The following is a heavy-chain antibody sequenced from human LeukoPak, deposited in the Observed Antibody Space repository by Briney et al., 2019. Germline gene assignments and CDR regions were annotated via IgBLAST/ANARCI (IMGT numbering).Heavy chain of an antibody. CDR1: GGSISSSSYY. CDR3: ARSDDGDYGSFDY. V-gene: IGHV4-39*01. Sequence: SETLSLTCTVSGGSISSSSYYWGWIRQPPGKGLEWIGSIYYSGSTYYNPSLKSRVTISVDTSKNQFSLKLSSVTAADTAVYYCARSDDGDYGSFDYWGQGTLVTVSS. J-gene: IGHJ4*02. D-gene: IGHD4-17*01. CDR2: IYYSGST.